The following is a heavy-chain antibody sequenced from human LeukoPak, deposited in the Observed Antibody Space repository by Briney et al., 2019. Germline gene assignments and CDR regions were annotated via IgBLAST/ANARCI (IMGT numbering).Heavy chain of an antibody. CDR3: AKGSSADY. V-gene: IGHV3-30*18. D-gene: IGHD3-22*01. CDR2: ISYDGSNK. J-gene: IGHJ4*02. Sequence: GALRLSCAASGFTFSSYGMHWVRPAPGKGLEWVAVISYDGSNKYYADSVKGRFTISRDNSKNTLYLQMNSLSAEDTAVYYCAKGSSADYWGQGTLVTVS. CDR1: GFTFSSYG.